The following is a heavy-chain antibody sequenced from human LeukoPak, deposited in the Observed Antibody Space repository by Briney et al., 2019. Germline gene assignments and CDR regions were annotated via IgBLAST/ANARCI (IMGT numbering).Heavy chain of an antibody. CDR2: ISWSSGSI. V-gene: IGHV3-9*01. CDR3: ARDQFLDS. D-gene: IGHD2-21*01. Sequence: GGSLRLSCAASGFTFSSYAMSWVRQAPGKGLEWVSGISWSSGSIGYADSVKGRFTISRDNAKNSLDLQMDSLRPEDTAVYYCARDQFLDSWGQGTLVTVSS. J-gene: IGHJ4*02. CDR1: GFTFSSYA.